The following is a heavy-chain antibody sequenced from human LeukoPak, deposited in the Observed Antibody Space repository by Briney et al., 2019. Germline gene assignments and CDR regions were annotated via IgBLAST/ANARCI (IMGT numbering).Heavy chain of an antibody. D-gene: IGHD3-22*01. V-gene: IGHV1-18*01. Sequence: ASVKVSCKASGYMFISYALNWVRQAPGRGLEWMGWINAFNGNTDYAQNLWGRITLTTDTSTTTAYMELRSLRSDDTAVYYCARDLLGSGYSKNAFHIWGQGTLVTVSS. CDR2: INAFNGNT. CDR1: GYMFISYA. J-gene: IGHJ3*02. CDR3: ARDLLGSGYSKNAFHI.